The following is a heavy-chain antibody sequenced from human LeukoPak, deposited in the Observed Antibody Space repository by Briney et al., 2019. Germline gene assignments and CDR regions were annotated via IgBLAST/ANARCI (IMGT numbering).Heavy chain of an antibody. J-gene: IGHJ4*02. Sequence: GRSLRLSCAASGFTFSSYGMHWVRQAPGKGLEWVSLISGSAGSAYYADSVKGRFTISRDNSKNTLYLQMDSLRAEDTAVYYCAKGFKRGFDYWGQGTLVTVSS. CDR1: GFTFSSYG. V-gene: IGHV3-23*01. CDR3: AKGFKRGFDY. CDR2: ISGSAGSA.